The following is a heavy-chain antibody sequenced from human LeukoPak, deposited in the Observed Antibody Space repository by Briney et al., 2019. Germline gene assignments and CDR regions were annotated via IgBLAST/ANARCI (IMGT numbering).Heavy chain of an antibody. CDR1: GGSVTSGSYY. CDR2: ISTTGST. D-gene: IGHD2-15*01. Sequence: SETLSLTCSVSGGSVTSGSYYWSWIRQPAGKGLEWIGRISTTGSTNYNPSLKSRVTMSLDTSKNQFSLKLNSVTAADTAVYYCATGAALAIDYWGQGALVTVSS. CDR3: ATGAALAIDY. V-gene: IGHV4-61*02. J-gene: IGHJ4*02.